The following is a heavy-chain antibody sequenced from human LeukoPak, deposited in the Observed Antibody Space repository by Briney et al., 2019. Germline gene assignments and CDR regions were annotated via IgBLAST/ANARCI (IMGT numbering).Heavy chain of an antibody. CDR2: ISWNSGSI. CDR3: AKDSARSWSYFDY. CDR1: GFTFDDYA. V-gene: IGHV3-9*01. J-gene: IGHJ4*02. D-gene: IGHD6-13*01. Sequence: SLRLSCAASGFTFDDYAMHWVRQAPGKGLEWVSGISWNSGSIGYADSVKGRFTISRDNAKNSLYLQMNSLRAEDTALYYCAKDSARSWSYFDYWGQGTLVTVSS.